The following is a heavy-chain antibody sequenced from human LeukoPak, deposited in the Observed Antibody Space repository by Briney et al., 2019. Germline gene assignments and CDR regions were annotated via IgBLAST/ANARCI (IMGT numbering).Heavy chain of an antibody. CDR1: GFTVSSNY. D-gene: IGHD3-9*01. CDR2: IYSGGST. V-gene: IGHV3-53*01. Sequence: PGGSLRLSCAASGFTVSSNYMSWVRQAPGKGLEWVSVIYSGGSTYYADSVKGRFTISRDNSKNTLYLQMNSLRAEDTAVYYCARGSDYDVLTGFDYWGQGTLVTVS. J-gene: IGHJ4*02. CDR3: ARGSDYDVLTGFDY.